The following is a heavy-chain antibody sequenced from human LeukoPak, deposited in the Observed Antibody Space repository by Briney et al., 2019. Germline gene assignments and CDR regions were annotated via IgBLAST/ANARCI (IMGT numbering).Heavy chain of an antibody. V-gene: IGHV1-69*05. CDR3: ARGPIVVVPAAISLDAFDI. Sequence: SVKVSCKTSGYTFMKYGIIWVRQAPGQGPEWMGGIIPIFGTANYAQKFQGRVTITTDESTSTAYMELSSLRSEDTAVYYCARGPIVVVPAAISLDAFDIWGQGTMVTVSS. D-gene: IGHD2-2*01. CDR2: IIPIFGTA. CDR1: GYTFMKYG. J-gene: IGHJ3*02.